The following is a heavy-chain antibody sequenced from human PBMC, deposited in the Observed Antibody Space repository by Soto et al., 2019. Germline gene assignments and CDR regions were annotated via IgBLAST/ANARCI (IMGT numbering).Heavy chain of an antibody. CDR3: ARLVIGLFDY. D-gene: IGHD3-16*02. Sequence: GGSLRLSCAASGFTFSTYAIHWVRQAPGKGLEWVTVISYDGNNKYYADSVRGRFTISRDNSRNTVYLQVNSLRAEDSAVYYCARLVIGLFDYWGQGTLVTVSS. J-gene: IGHJ4*02. CDR1: GFTFSTYA. V-gene: IGHV3-30-3*01. CDR2: ISYDGNNK.